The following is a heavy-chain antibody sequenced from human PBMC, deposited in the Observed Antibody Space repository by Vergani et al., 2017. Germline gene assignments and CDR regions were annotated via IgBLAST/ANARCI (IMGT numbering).Heavy chain of an antibody. CDR3: ASGRYYDFWSGYYTDDAFDI. J-gene: IGHJ3*02. CDR1: GFTFSSYS. Sequence: EVQLVESGGGLVKPGGSLRLSCAASGFTFSSYSMNWVRQAPGKGLEWVSSISSSSSYIYYADSVKGRFTISRDNAKNSLYLQMNSLRAEDTAGYYCASGRYYDFWSGYYTDDAFDIWGQGTMVTVSS. V-gene: IGHV3-21*01. CDR2: ISSSSSYI. D-gene: IGHD3-3*01.